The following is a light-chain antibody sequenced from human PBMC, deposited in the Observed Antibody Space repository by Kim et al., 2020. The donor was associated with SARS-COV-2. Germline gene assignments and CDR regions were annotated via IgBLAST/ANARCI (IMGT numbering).Light chain of an antibody. CDR2: GAF. V-gene: IGKV3-20*01. Sequence: SPGERATLSCRASQSVRADYLAWYQQKPGQAPRLLIYGAFSRATGIPDRFRGSGSGTDFTLTISSLDPEDFAVYYCQHYGSSPPYTFGQGTKLEI. CDR3: QHYGSSPPYT. CDR1: QSVRADY. J-gene: IGKJ2*01.